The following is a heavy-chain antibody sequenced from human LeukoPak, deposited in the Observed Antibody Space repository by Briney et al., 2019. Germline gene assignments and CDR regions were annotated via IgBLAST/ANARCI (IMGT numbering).Heavy chain of an antibody. CDR1: GSTFSSYG. Sequence: GGSLRLSCAASGSTFSSYGMHWVRQAPGKGLEWVAFIRYDGSNKYYADSVKGRFTISRDNSKNTLYLQMNSLRAEDTAVYYCATWELGDFDIWGQGTMVTVSS. CDR2: IRYDGSNK. V-gene: IGHV3-30*02. CDR3: ATWELGDFDI. J-gene: IGHJ3*02. D-gene: IGHD1-26*01.